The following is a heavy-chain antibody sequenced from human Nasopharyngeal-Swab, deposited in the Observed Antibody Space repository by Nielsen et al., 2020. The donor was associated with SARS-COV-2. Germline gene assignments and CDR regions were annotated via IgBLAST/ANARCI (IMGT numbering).Heavy chain of an antibody. J-gene: IGHJ4*02. D-gene: IGHD5-12*01. CDR3: AREGEYGAYDAPDY. V-gene: IGHV1-69*10. CDR1: GGTFTNSA. CDR2: IVPALGLP. Sequence: SVKVSCKTSGGTFTNSAISWVRQAPGQGLEWRGGIVPALGLPNYAQKFRGRITISADRSTTTSYLELSSLRSEDTAIYYCAREGEYGAYDAPDYWGQGTLVTVSS.